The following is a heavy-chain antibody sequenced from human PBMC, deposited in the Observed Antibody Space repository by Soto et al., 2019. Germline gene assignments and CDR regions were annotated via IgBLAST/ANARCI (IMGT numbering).Heavy chain of an antibody. CDR2: LGSTGDTT. J-gene: IGHJ6*02. CDR1: GFTFGAYA. CDR3: AEWSGYFVPPKRVWGRGMEV. D-gene: IGHD3-3*01. Sequence: EVQLLESGGGVAQPGGSLRLSCVASGFTFGAYAMSWVRQAPGKGLEWVSGLGSTGDTTYYADSVKGRFTISRDISKNKLYLQMNALRAEDTAVEYCAEWSGYFVPPKRVWGRGMEVWGQGSTVTGS. V-gene: IGHV3-23*05.